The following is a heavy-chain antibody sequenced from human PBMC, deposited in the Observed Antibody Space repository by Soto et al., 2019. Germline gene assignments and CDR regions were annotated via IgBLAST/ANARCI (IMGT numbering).Heavy chain of an antibody. CDR2: IKSKTDGGTT. D-gene: IGHD6-13*01. CDR3: TSYYGYSSRWPTDY. V-gene: IGHV3-15*01. J-gene: IGHJ4*02. CDR1: GFTFSNAW. Sequence: GGSLRLSCAASGFTFSNAWMSWVRQAPGKGLEWVGRIKSKTDGGTTDYAAPVKGRFTISRDDSKNTLYLQMNSLKTEDTAVYYCTSYYGYSSRWPTDYWGQGTLVTVSS.